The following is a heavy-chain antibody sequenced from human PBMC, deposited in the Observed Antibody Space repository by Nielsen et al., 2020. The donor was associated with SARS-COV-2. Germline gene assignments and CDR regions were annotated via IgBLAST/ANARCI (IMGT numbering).Heavy chain of an antibody. CDR2: ISYDGSNK. V-gene: IGHV3-30-3*01. Sequence: GGSLRLSCAASGFTFSSYAMHWVRQAPGKGLEWVAVISYDGSNKYYADSVKGRFTISRDNSKNTLYLQMNSLRAEDTAVYYCARVNVDYGDYVPFDYWGQGTLVTVSS. J-gene: IGHJ4*02. CDR1: GFTFSSYA. CDR3: ARVNVDYGDYVPFDY. D-gene: IGHD4-17*01.